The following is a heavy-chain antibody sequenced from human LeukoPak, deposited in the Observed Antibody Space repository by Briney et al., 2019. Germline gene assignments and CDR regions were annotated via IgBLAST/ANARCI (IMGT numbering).Heavy chain of an antibody. J-gene: IGHJ5*02. CDR2: IKQDGTQK. CDR1: GFTFGDYA. V-gene: IGHV3-7*05. Sequence: GGSLRLSCTPSGFTFGDYATSWVRQAPGKGLQWVANIKQDGTQKYYVDSVKGRFTISRDNAKNSLYLQMDSLRAEDTAVYYCAREPYGNWFDPWGQGTLVTVSS. D-gene: IGHD3-16*01. CDR3: AREPYGNWFDP.